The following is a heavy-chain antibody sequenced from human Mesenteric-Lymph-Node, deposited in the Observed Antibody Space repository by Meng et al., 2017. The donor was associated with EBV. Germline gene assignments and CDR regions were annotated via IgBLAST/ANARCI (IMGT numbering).Heavy chain of an antibody. D-gene: IGHD1-26*01. CDR1: GCSIAGGSY. Sequence: AHAPESGPVMVNPSQTVAPPCAVVGCSIAGGSYWSLVRQPPGKGLEWIAFIHYSGDTYYNPSLKSRLTISVDTSKDQFSLRLRSVTAADTAVYYCARRSGSYYGYFDYWGQGTLVTVSS. J-gene: IGHJ4*02. CDR2: IHYSGDT. CDR3: ARRSGSYYGYFDY. V-gene: IGHV4-30-4*01.